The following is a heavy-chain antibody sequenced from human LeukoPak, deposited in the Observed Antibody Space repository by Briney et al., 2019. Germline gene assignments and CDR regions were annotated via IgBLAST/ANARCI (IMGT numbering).Heavy chain of an antibody. Sequence: GGSLRLSCAASGFTFSSYAMHWVRQAPGKGLEWVAVISYDGSNKYYADSVKGRFTISRDNSKNTLYLQMNSLRAEDTAVYYCARAGYYDFWSLDYWGQGTLVTVSS. V-gene: IGHV3-30*04. CDR3: ARAGYYDFWSLDY. CDR1: GFTFSSYA. D-gene: IGHD3-3*01. CDR2: ISYDGSNK. J-gene: IGHJ4*02.